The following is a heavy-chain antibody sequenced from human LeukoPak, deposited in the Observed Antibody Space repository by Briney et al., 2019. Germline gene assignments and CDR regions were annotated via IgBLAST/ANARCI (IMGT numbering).Heavy chain of an antibody. V-gene: IGHV4-59*12. CDR2: IYYSGST. CDR3: AIETGGGPSWFES. D-gene: IGHD3-10*01. J-gene: IGHJ5*01. Sequence: NPSETLSLTCTVSGGSISSYYWSWIRQPPGKGLEWIGYIYYSGSTNYNPSLKSRVTISVDTSKNQFSLKLNSVTAADTAVYYCAIETGGGPSWFESWGQGTLVTVSS. CDR1: GGSISSYY.